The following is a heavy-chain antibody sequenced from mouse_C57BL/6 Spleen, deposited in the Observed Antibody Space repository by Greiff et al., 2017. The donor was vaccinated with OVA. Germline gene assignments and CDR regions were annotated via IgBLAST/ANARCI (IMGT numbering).Heavy chain of an antibody. Sequence: VKLQQPGAELVKPGASVKLSCKASGYTFTSYWMHWVKQRPGQGLEWIGMIHPNSGSTNYNEKFKSKATLTVDKSSSTAYMQLSSLTSEDSAVYYCAPIYYDYDEGFAYWGQGTLVTVSA. CDR1: GYTFTSYW. CDR3: APIYYDYDEGFAY. J-gene: IGHJ3*01. D-gene: IGHD2-4*01. V-gene: IGHV1-64*01. CDR2: IHPNSGST.